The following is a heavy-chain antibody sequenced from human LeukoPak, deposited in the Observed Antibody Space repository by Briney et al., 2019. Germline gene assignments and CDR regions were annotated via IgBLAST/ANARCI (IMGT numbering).Heavy chain of an antibody. J-gene: IGHJ6*03. D-gene: IGHD3-10*01. CDR1: GYIFSSYY. CDR2: MNPNSGNT. V-gene: IGHV1-8*03. CDR3: ARGVGSYMDV. Sequence: ASVKVSCKAFGYIFSSYYMHWVRQATGQGLEWMGWMNPNSGNTGYAQKFQGRVTITRNTSISTAYMELSSLRSEDTAVYYCARGVGSYMDVWGKGTTVTVSS.